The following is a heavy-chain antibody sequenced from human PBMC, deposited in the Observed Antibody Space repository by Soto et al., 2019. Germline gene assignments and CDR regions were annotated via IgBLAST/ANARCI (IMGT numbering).Heavy chain of an antibody. CDR1: GFTFSTYW. Sequence: GGSLRLSCAASGFTFSTYWMHWIRQAPGKGLEWVSSISSTTNYIYYGDSMKGRFTISRDNAKNSLYLEMNSLRAEDTAVYYCARESEDLTSNFDYWGQGTLVTVSP. CDR2: ISSTTNYI. V-gene: IGHV3-21*06. J-gene: IGHJ4*02. CDR3: ARESEDLTSNFDY.